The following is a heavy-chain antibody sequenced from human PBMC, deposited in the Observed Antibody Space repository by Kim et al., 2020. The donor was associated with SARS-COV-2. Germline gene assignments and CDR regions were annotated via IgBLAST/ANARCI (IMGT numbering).Heavy chain of an antibody. D-gene: IGHD3-22*01. CDR3: TMVSGYYGGGEY. J-gene: IGHJ4*02. Sequence: YYAAAVKGRFTISRDKSKNTLYLQMNSLRAEDMAMYYCTMVSGYYGGGEYWGQGTLVTVSS. V-gene: IGHV3-30*01.